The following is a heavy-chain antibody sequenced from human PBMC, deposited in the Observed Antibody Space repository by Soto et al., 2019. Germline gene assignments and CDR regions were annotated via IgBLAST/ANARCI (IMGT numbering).Heavy chain of an antibody. CDR2: SYYSGITGRT. CDR1: GGSISSTTYY. J-gene: IGHJ6*02. D-gene: IGHD3-10*01. CDR3: ATHYYGMDV. Sequence: QLQLQESGPGLVKPSETLSLTCTVSGGSISSTTYYWGWIRQPPGKGLEWIGSSYYSGITGRTHYNPSLKSRVTISVDTSKNQYSLKLTSVTAADTAVYYCATHYYGMDVWGQGTTVTVSS. V-gene: IGHV4-39*01.